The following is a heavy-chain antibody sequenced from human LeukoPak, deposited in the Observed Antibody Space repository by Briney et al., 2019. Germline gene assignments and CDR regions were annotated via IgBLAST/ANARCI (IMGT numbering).Heavy chain of an antibody. J-gene: IGHJ6*02. D-gene: IGHD5-18*01. V-gene: IGHV3-7*01. CDR1: GFTFSNYY. Sequence: PGGSLRLSCAASGFTFSNYYMNWVRQAPGKGLEWVANIKEDGSEKYYMDFVRGRFTISRDNTNNSLFLQMNSLRAEDTAVYYCARDLTPLIQVWPRSLDYNYGVDVWGQGTTVTVSS. CDR3: ARDLTPLIQVWPRSLDYNYGVDV. CDR2: IKEDGSEK.